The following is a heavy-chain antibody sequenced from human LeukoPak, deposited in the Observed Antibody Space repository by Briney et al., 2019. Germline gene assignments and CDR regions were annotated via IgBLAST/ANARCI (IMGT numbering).Heavy chain of an antibody. V-gene: IGHV4-59*01. CDR1: GGSISSYY. D-gene: IGHD3-10*01. Sequence: SEPLSLTFTVSGGSISSYYWSWIRQPPGKGLEGVGYFYYSGSTNYNPSLKSRVTISVDTSKNQSCLKLSSVTAADTAVYYCARLVPPRSASSAHQFAPWGQAPLLTLPS. J-gene: IGHJ5*02. CDR2: FYYSGST. CDR3: ARLVPPRSASSAHQFAP.